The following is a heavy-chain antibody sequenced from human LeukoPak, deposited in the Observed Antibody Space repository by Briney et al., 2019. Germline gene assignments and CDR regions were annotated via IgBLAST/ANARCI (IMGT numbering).Heavy chain of an antibody. D-gene: IGHD3-22*01. V-gene: IGHV1-2*02. J-gene: IGHJ4*02. Sequence: ASVKVSRKASGYTFTGYYMHWVRQAPGQGLEWMGWINPNSGGTNYAQKFQGRVTMTRDTSISTAYMEPSRLRSDDTAVYYCARVDSSGYYPFDYWGQGTLVTVSS. CDR1: GYTFTGYY. CDR2: INPNSGGT. CDR3: ARVDSSGYYPFDY.